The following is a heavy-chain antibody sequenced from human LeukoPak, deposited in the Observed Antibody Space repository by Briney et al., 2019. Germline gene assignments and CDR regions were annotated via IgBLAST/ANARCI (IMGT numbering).Heavy chain of an antibody. J-gene: IGHJ4*02. CDR3: ATDPKTDHGFGY. CDR2: FDPEDGET. D-gene: IGHD4-17*01. V-gene: IGHV1-24*01. Sequence: ASVKVSCKVSGYTLTELSMHWVRQAPGKGLEWMGGFDPEDGETIYAQKFQGRVTMTEDTSTDTAYMELSSLRSEDTAVYCCATDPKTDHGFGYWGQGTLVTVSS. CDR1: GYTLTELS.